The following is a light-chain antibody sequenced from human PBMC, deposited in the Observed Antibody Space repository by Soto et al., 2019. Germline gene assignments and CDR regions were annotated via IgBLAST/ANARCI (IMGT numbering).Light chain of an antibody. Sequence: EIVLTQSPGTLSLSPWEIATLSCRASQSVSSSYLAWYQQKPGQAPRLLIYGASSRATGIPDRFSGSGSGTDFTLTISRLEPEDFAVYYCQQYGSSSGTFGQGTKVDNK. V-gene: IGKV3-20*01. CDR3: QQYGSSSGT. J-gene: IGKJ1*01. CDR2: GAS. CDR1: QSVSSSY.